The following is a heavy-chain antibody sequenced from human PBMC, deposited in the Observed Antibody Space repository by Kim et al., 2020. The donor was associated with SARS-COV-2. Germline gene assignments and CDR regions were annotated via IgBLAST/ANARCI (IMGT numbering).Heavy chain of an antibody. Sequence: SVKVSCKASGGTFSSYAISWVRQVPGQGLEWMGRIIPILGIANYAQKFQGRVTITADKSTSTAYMELSSLRSEDTAVYYCARAIAVAGNYYYYYMDVWG. D-gene: IGHD6-19*01. V-gene: IGHV1-69*04. CDR1: GGTFSSYA. CDR2: IIPILGIA. CDR3: ARAIAVAGNYYYYYMDV. J-gene: IGHJ6*03.